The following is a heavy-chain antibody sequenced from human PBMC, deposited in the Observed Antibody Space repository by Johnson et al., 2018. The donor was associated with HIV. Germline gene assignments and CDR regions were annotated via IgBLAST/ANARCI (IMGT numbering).Heavy chain of an antibody. CDR2: ISYDGSNK. D-gene: IGHD7-27*01. J-gene: IGHJ3*02. Sequence: VQLVESGGGVVQPGRSLRLSCAASGFTFSSYAMHWVRQAPGKGLEWVAVISYDGSNKYYADSVKGRFTISRDNSKNTLYLQMNSLRAEDTAVYYCARYERGNWGWYHAFDIWGQGTMVTVSS. V-gene: IGHV3-30*04. CDR3: ARYERGNWGWYHAFDI. CDR1: GFTFSSYA.